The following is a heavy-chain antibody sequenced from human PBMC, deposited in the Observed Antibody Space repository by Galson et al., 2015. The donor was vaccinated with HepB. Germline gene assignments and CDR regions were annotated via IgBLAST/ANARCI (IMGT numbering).Heavy chain of an antibody. J-gene: IGHJ4*02. CDR3: GRGTWGPDY. CDR2: INSDGSSF. V-gene: IGHV3-74*01. D-gene: IGHD3-16*01. CDR1: GFTFSRYW. Sequence: SLRLSCAASGFTFSRYWMHWVRQVPGKGLLWVSRINSDGSSFNYADSVKGRFTISRDNTKNRVYLQMKSLRAEDTAVYYCGRGTWGPDYWGQGTLVTVSS.